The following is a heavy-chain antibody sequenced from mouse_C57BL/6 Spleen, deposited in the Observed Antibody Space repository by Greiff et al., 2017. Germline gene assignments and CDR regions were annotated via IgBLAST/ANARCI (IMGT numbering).Heavy chain of an antibody. Sequence: QVQLQQSGAELVRPGASVTLSCKASGYTFTDYEMHWVKQTPVHGLEWIGAIDPETGGTAYNQKFKGKAILTADKSSSTAYMELRSLTSEDSAVYYCPDYGNSRWYFEVWGTGTTVTVSS. D-gene: IGHD2-1*01. V-gene: IGHV1-15*01. CDR1: GYTFTDYE. J-gene: IGHJ1*03. CDR3: PDYGNSRWYFEV. CDR2: IDPETGGT.